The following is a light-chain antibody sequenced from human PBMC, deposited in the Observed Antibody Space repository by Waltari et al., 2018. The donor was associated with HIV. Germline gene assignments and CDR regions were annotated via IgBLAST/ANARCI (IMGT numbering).Light chain of an antibody. J-gene: IGLJ2*01. V-gene: IGLV8-61*01. CDR2: NTN. Sequence: QTVVTQEPSFSVSPGGTVPLTCGLSSGSVSTTYYPSWYQHTPGQAPRTLIYNTNPRSSGVPDRFSGSILGNKAALNITGAQADDECDYYCVLYMGSGISVFGGGTKLTVL. CDR3: VLYMGSGISV. CDR1: SGSVSTTYY.